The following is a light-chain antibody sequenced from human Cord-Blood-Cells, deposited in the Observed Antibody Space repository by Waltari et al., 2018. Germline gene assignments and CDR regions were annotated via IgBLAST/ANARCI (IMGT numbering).Light chain of an antibody. V-gene: IGKV4-1*01. Sequence: DIVMTQSPDSLAVSLGERATINCKYSQSVLYSSNNKNYLAWYQQKPVQPPKLLIYWASTRESGVPDRFSGSGSGTDFTLTISSLQAEDVAVYYCQQYYSTPTFGGGTKVEIK. J-gene: IGKJ4*01. CDR1: QSVLYSSNNKNY. CDR3: QQYYSTPT. CDR2: WAS.